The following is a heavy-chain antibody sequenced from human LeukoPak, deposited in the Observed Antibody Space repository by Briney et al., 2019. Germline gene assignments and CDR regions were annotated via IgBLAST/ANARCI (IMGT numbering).Heavy chain of an antibody. CDR2: ISSSSSTI. CDR3: ARGFRPPGYSSHYNWYFDL. V-gene: IGHV3-48*04. CDR1: GFTFSSYS. J-gene: IGHJ2*01. D-gene: IGHD6-13*01. Sequence: GGSLRLSCAASGFTFSSYSMNWVRQAPGKGLEWVSYISSSSSTIYYADSVKGRFTISRDNAKNSLYLQMNSLRAEDTAVYYCARGFRPPGYSSHYNWYFDLWGRGTLVTVSS.